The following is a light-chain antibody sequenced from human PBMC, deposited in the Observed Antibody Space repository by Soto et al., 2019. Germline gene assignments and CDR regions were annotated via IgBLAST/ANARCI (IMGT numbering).Light chain of an antibody. J-gene: IGKJ2*01. CDR1: QSISSW. CDR2: KAS. CDR3: QQYHRLYT. Sequence: DIQMTQFPSTLSASVGDRVTITCRASQSISSWLAWYQQIPGKAPKILIYKASSLESEVPSRFSGSGSGTEFTLTISSLQPDDFATYYCQQYHRLYTFGQGTKVDIK. V-gene: IGKV1-5*03.